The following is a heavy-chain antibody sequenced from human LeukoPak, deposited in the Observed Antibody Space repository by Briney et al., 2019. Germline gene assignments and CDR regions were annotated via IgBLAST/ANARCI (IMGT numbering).Heavy chain of an antibody. V-gene: IGHV3-23*01. J-gene: IGHJ4*02. Sequence: GGSLRLSCAASGFTFSSYAMSWVRQAPGKGLEWVSAISGSGGSTYYADSVKGRFTISRDNAKNSLYLQMNSLRAEDTAVYYCATGIAVAGEFDYWGQETLVTVSS. CDR3: ATGIAVAGEFDY. D-gene: IGHD6-19*01. CDR2: ISGSGGST. CDR1: GFTFSSYA.